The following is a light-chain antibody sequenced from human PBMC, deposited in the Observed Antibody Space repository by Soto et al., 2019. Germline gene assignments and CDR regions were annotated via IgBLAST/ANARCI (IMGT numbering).Light chain of an antibody. CDR3: QHYNSYSEA. J-gene: IGKJ1*01. Sequence: TQSPVTLSLSPGERATLSCRASQSVSSYLAWYQQKPGQAPRLLIYKASTLKSGVPSRFSGSGSGTEFTLTISSLQPDDFATYYCQHYNSYSEAFGQGTKVDIK. CDR2: KAS. CDR1: QSVSSY. V-gene: IGKV1-5*03.